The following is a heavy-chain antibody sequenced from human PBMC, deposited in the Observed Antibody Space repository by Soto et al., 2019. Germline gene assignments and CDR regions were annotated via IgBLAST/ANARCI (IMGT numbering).Heavy chain of an antibody. CDR2: IYYSGST. V-gene: IGHV4-59*01. Sequence: QVQLQESGPGLVKPSETLSLTCTVSGGSISSYYWSWIRQPPGKGLEWIGYIYYSGSTNYNPSLKSRVTISVDTSKNQFSLKLSSVTAADTAVYYCARDDSVAGHNWFDPWGQGTLVTVSS. J-gene: IGHJ5*02. D-gene: IGHD6-19*01. CDR3: ARDDSVAGHNWFDP. CDR1: GGSISSYY.